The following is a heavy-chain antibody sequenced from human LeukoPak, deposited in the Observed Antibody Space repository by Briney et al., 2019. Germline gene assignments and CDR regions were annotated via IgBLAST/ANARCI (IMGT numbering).Heavy chain of an antibody. CDR3: ARAYYDSSGLGFDY. J-gene: IGHJ4*02. CDR2: INPNSGGT. Sequence: ASVKVSCKASGYTFTDYYIHWVRQAPGQGLEWMGRINPNSGGTNYAQKFQGRVTMTRGTSTSTAYMELSRLRSGDTAVYYCARAYYDSSGLGFDYWGQGTLVTVSS. D-gene: IGHD3-22*01. CDR1: GYTFTDYY. V-gene: IGHV1-2*06.